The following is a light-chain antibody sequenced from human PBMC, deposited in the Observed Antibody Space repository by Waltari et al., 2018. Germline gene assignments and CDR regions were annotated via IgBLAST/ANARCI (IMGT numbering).Light chain of an antibody. Sequence: QSVLTQPPSASGTPGQTVTISCSGSRSNIGGNAVNWYRQLPGTAPKLLNFNNNQRPSGVPDRFSGSKSGTSASLAISGLQSDDEAHYYCAAWDDSLNGSVIFGGGTKLTVL. CDR1: RSNIGGNA. V-gene: IGLV1-44*01. CDR2: NNN. J-gene: IGLJ2*01. CDR3: AAWDDSLNGSVI.